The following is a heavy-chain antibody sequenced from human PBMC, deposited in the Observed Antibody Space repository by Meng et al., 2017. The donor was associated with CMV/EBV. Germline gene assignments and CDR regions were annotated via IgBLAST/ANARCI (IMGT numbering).Heavy chain of an antibody. Sequence: GESLKISCAASGFTFSSYGMHWVRQAPGKGLEWVGFIRSKGYGETTEYAASVKGRFTISRDDSKGIAYLQMNSLRTEDTAMYHCTRDWGDYDYVWGSDWGQGTLVTVSS. CDR2: IRSKGYGETT. CDR1: GFTFSSYG. J-gene: IGHJ4*02. V-gene: IGHV3-49*04. D-gene: IGHD3-16*01. CDR3: TRDWGDYDYVWGSD.